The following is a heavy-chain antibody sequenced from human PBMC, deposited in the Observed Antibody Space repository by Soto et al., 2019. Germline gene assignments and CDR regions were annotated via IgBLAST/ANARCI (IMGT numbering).Heavy chain of an antibody. CDR3: ARAPPPDYFPS. CDR1: GGSISSYY. Sequence: SETLSLTCTVSGGSISSYYWTWIRQSPGKGLEWIGYIYESGSTTYNPSLESRVTMSLDTSKNQFSLKLSSVTAADTAVYYCARAPPPDYFPSGGGGPLVTVPS. V-gene: IGHV4-59*01. CDR2: IYESGST. J-gene: IGHJ4*02.